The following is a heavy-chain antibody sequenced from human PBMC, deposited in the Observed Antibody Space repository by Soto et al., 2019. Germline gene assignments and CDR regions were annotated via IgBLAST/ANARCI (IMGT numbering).Heavy chain of an antibody. Sequence: ASVKVSCKASGYTFTSYYMRWVRQAPGQGLEWMGIINPSGGSTSYAQKFQGRVTMTRDTSTSTVYMELSSLRSEDTAVYYCARDRQKRWLQLDYYYYGMDVWGQGTTVTVSS. D-gene: IGHD5-12*01. CDR2: INPSGGST. J-gene: IGHJ6*02. CDR1: GYTFTSYY. CDR3: ARDRQKRWLQLDYYYYGMDV. V-gene: IGHV1-46*01.